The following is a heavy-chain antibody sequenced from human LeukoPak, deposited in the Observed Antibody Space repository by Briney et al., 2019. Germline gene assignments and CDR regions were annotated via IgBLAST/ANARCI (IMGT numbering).Heavy chain of an antibody. V-gene: IGHV3-74*01. CDR3: AKDNFDSSGTQYDAFDT. J-gene: IGHJ3*02. CDR2: INNDGSGT. CDR1: GFSFTNYY. Sequence: GGSLRLSCAASGFSFTNYYMHWVRQAPGKGLVWVSRINNDGSGTSYADSVKGRFTVSRDNAKNTLYLQMNSLRAEDTAVYYCAKDNFDSSGTQYDAFDTWGQGTMVTVSS. D-gene: IGHD3-22*01.